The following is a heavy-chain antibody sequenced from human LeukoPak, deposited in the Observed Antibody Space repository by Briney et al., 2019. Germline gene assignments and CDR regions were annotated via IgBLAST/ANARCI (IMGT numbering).Heavy chain of an antibody. D-gene: IGHD2-2*02. V-gene: IGHV3-20*01. J-gene: IGHJ5*02. CDR1: GFKFDDYG. CDR3: ARDRCSSTSCYNTPNWFDP. CDR2: INWNGGSR. Sequence: GGSLRLSCAASGFKFDDYGMSWVRHVPGKGLEWVSGINWNGGSRGYADSVKGRFTISRDNAKNSVYLQMNSLRSEDTAFYHCARDRCSSTSCYNTPNWFDPWGQGTLVTVSS.